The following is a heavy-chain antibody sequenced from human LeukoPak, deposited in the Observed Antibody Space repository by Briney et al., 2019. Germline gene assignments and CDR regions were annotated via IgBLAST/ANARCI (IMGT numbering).Heavy chain of an antibody. D-gene: IGHD3-10*01. V-gene: IGHV3-30*04. Sequence: PGGSLRLSCTASGFTFSAYAMHWVRQAPGKGLEWVAVISYGETHYYYAESVKGRFSISRDDSKNTLVLQMNSLTTEDTGVYYCARARTGSYYSTFEHWGPGTLVSVPS. J-gene: IGHJ1*01. CDR2: ISYGETHY. CDR3: ARARTGSYYSTFEH. CDR1: GFTFSAYA.